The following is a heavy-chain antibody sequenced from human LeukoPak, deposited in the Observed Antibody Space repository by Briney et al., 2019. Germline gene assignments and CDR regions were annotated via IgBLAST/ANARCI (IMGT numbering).Heavy chain of an antibody. V-gene: IGHV4-39*01. J-gene: IGHJ6*03. CDR3: ARHPNYMDV. CDR2: IYYSGST. Sequence: SETLSLTCTASGGSISSSSYYWGWIRQPPGKGLEWIGSIYYSGSTYYNPSLKSRVTISVDTSKNQFSLKLSSVTAADTAVYYCARHPNYMDVWGKGTTVTVSS. CDR1: GGSISSSSYY.